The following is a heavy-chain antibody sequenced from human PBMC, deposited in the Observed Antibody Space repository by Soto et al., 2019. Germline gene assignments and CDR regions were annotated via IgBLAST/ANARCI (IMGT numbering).Heavy chain of an antibody. CDR1: SGSLSGYY. J-gene: IGHJ4*02. V-gene: IGHV4-34*01. Sequence: PSETLSLTCSLYSGSLSGYYWSWIRQPPGKGLEWIGEISPSGTTNYSPSLKSRVSISVDTSKNQFSRNLTSLTAADTAVYYCARAPKVSGSAQTRPDFWGQGSLVTVSS. CDR3: ARAPKVSGSAQTRPDF. D-gene: IGHD6-6*01. CDR2: ISPSGTT.